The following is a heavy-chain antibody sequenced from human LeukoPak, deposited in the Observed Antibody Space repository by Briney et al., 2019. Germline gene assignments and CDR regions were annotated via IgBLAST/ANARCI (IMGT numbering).Heavy chain of an antibody. Sequence: PSETLSLTCAVYGGSFSGYYWSWIRQPPGKGLEWIGEIVHSGNTKYNPSLKSRVTISVDTSKNQFSLNLTSVTAADTAVYYCARFGSSTWYKGAFDIWGQGTMVTVSS. CDR3: ARFGSSTWYKGAFDI. D-gene: IGHD1-1*01. V-gene: IGHV4-34*12. J-gene: IGHJ3*02. CDR2: IVHSGNT. CDR1: GGSFSGYY.